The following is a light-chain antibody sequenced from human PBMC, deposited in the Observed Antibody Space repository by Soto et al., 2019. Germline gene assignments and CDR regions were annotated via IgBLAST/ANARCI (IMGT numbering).Light chain of an antibody. CDR3: QLWVSSSQHFYA. CDR2: NDR. J-gene: IGLJ1*01. Sequence: SYELTQPPSVSVAPGQTARITCGGDNIGSKSVHWYQQKPGQAPVLVVYNDRDRPSGIPERFSGSNSGNAATLTISRVEAGDEADYYCQLWVSSSQHFYAFGTGTKVTVL. CDR1: NIGSKS. V-gene: IGLV3-21*02.